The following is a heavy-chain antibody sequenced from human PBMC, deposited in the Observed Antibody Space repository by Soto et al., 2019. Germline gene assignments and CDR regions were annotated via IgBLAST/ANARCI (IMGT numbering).Heavy chain of an antibody. CDR3: ATSYGSGYRAFDY. Sequence: QVQLVQSGAEVKRPGSSVKVSCKASGDTFNFYSINWVRQAPGLGLEWLGRVNPILSLSNYAQRFQGRVTXTXDKXTSTAYMILNSLKSEDTAIYYCATSYGSGYRAFDYWGQGALVTVSS. CDR1: GDTFNFYS. D-gene: IGHD3-10*01. CDR2: VNPILSLS. J-gene: IGHJ4*02. V-gene: IGHV1-69*02.